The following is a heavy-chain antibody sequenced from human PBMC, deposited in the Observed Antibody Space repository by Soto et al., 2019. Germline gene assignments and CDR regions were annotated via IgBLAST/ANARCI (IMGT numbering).Heavy chain of an antibody. V-gene: IGHV4-39*01. CDR3: ARLFFKLGVDRPRLSYFDY. CDR2: VYYGGNT. Sequence: PSETLSLTCTVSGASIASSHYFWVWIRQPPGKGLEWVGSVYYGGNTYYSPSLKTPVTVSVDTSKSQFSLKLTSVTAADTAVYFCARLFFKLGVDRPRLSYFDYWGPGISVTVSS. CDR1: GASIASSHYF. J-gene: IGHJ4*02. D-gene: IGHD6-13*01.